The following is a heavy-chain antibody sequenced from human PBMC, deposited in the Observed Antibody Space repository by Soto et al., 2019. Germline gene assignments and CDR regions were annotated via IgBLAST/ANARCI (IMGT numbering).Heavy chain of an antibody. Sequence: GGSLRLSCAASGFTFSSYGMHWVRQAPGKGLEWAAVISYDGTNKYYADSVKGRFTISRDNSKNTLYLQMNSLRAEDSAVYYCAKDGILAQYYYYYMDVWGKGTTVTVSS. CDR2: ISYDGTNK. CDR1: GFTFSSYG. J-gene: IGHJ6*03. V-gene: IGHV3-30*18. D-gene: IGHD1-20*01. CDR3: AKDGILAQYYYYYMDV.